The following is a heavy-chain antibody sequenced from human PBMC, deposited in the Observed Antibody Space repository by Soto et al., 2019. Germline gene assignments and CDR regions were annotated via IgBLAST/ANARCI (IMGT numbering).Heavy chain of an antibody. Sequence: QVQLQESGPGLVKPSETLSLTCTVSGGSISSYYWSWIRQAPGKGLEWIGYIYYSGSTNYNPSLKSRVTISVDTSKNQFSLKLSSVTAADTAVYYCARSLYSYGPKFDSWGQGTLVTVS. J-gene: IGHJ4*02. CDR2: IYYSGST. V-gene: IGHV4-59*08. CDR3: ARSLYSYGPKFDS. D-gene: IGHD5-18*01. CDR1: GGSISSYY.